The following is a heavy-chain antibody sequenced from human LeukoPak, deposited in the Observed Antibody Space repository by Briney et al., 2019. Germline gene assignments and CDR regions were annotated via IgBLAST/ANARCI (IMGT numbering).Heavy chain of an antibody. CDR1: GYTFAGHF. CDR2: IDPRSGGT. Sequence: GASVKVSCKASGYTFAGHFILWIRQAPGQGLEWMGGIDPRSGGTDYAQKFQGRITMSRDTSVNTVYVELSRLKYDDTAIYYCARVAISAVSNAWFDPWGQGTLVSVFS. D-gene: IGHD3-3*01. J-gene: IGHJ5*02. CDR3: ARVAISAVSNAWFDP. V-gene: IGHV1-2*02.